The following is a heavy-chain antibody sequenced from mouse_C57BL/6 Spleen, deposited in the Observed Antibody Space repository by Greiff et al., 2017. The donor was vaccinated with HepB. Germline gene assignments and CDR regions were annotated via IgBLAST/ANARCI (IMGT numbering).Heavy chain of an antibody. Sequence: DAGGGLVQPKGSLKLSCAASGFSFNTYAMNWVRQAPGKGLEWVARIRSKSNNYATYYADSVKDRFTISRDDSESMLYLQMNNLKTEDTAMYYCVSNVDWYFDVWGTGTTVTVSS. CDR2: IRSKSNNYAT. V-gene: IGHV10-1*01. CDR3: VSNVDWYFDV. CDR1: GFSFNTYA. J-gene: IGHJ1*03.